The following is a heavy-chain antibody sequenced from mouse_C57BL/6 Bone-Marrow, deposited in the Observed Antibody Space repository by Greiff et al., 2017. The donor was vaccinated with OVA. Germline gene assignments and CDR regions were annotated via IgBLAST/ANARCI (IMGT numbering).Heavy chain of an antibody. J-gene: IGHJ3*01. CDR2: INPSSGYT. Sequence: VQVVESGAELARPGASVKMSCKASGYTFTSYTMHWVKQRPGQGLEWIGYINPSSGYTKYNQKFKDKATLTADKSSSTAYMQLSSLTSEDSAVYYCARWGYELAYWGQGTLVTVSA. CDR3: ARWGYELAY. V-gene: IGHV1-4*01. CDR1: GYTFTSYT. D-gene: IGHD2-10*02.